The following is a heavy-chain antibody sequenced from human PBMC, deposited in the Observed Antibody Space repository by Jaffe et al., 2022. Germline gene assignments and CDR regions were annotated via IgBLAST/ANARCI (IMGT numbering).Heavy chain of an antibody. Sequence: EVQLLESGGGLVQPGGSLRLSCAASGFTFSSYAMSWVRQAPGKGLEWVSAISGSGGSTYYADSVKGRFTISRDNSKNTLYLQMNSLRAEDTAVYYCAKVYSSSWYGLFDAFDIWGQGTMVTVSS. CDR3: AKVYSSSWYGLFDAFDI. J-gene: IGHJ3*02. D-gene: IGHD6-13*01. CDR2: ISGSGGST. V-gene: IGHV3-23*01. CDR1: GFTFSSYA.